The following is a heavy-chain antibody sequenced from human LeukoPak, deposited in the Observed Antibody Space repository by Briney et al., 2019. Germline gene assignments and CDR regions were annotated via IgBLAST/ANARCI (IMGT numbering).Heavy chain of an antibody. CDR3: ARDVGYSYGFNY. CDR2: IYHSGST. J-gene: IGHJ4*02. Sequence: SETLSLTCAVSGGSISSSNWWSWVRQPTGKGLEWIGEIYHSGSTNYNPSLKSRVTISVDKSKNQFSLKLSSVTAADTAVYYCARDVGYSYGFNYWGQGTLVTVSS. CDR1: GGSISSSNW. V-gene: IGHV4-4*02. D-gene: IGHD5-18*01.